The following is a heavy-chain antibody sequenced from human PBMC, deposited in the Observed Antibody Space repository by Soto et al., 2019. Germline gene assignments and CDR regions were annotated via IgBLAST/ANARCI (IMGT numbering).Heavy chain of an antibody. CDR1: GGSISSSNW. CDR3: ARFNSGNYYEAFDI. CDR2: IYHSGST. Sequence: QVQLQESGPGLVKPSGTLSLTCAVSGGSISSSNWWSWVRQPPGKGLEWIGEIYHSGSTNYNPSLKRRLTISVDKSKNPFSLELSSVTAADTAVYYCARFNSGNYYEAFDIWGQGTMVTVSS. V-gene: IGHV4-4*02. J-gene: IGHJ3*02. D-gene: IGHD1-26*01.